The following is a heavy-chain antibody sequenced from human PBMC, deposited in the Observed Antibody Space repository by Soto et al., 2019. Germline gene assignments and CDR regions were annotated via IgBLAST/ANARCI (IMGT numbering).Heavy chain of an antibody. CDR1: GFTFSSYE. Sequence: PGGSLRLSCTASGFTFSSYEMTWVRQAPGKGLEWISYITSGGTTYYADSAKGRFTISRDNARNSLYLHLNSLTAEDTAIYYCASATVVAATFDFWGQGTLVT. J-gene: IGHJ4*02. CDR3: ASATVVAATFDF. CDR2: ITSGGTT. V-gene: IGHV3-48*03. D-gene: IGHD2-15*01.